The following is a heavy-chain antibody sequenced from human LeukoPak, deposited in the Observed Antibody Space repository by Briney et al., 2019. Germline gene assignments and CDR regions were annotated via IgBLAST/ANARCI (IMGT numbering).Heavy chain of an antibody. CDR1: GYTFTSYD. J-gene: IGHJ6*02. CDR3: ARGTGYSSSWLHPYYYGMDV. CDR2: MNPNSGNT. V-gene: IGHV1-8*01. Sequence: ATVKVSCKASGYTFTSYDINWVRQATGQGLEWMGWMNPNSGNTGYAQKFQGRVTTTRNTSISTAYMELSSLRSEDTAVYYCARGTGYSSSWLHPYYYGMDVWGQGTTVTVSS. D-gene: IGHD6-13*01.